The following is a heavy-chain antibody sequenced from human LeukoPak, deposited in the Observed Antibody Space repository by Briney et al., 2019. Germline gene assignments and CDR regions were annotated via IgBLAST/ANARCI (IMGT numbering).Heavy chain of an antibody. V-gene: IGHV1-2*02. J-gene: IGHJ4*02. CDR1: GYTFTGYD. Sequence: ASVKVSCKASGYTFTGYDMHWVRQAPGQGLEWMGWINPNSGGTNYAQKFQGRVTMTRDTSISTAYMELSRLRSDDTAVYSCARNIVVVVAGFDYWGQGTLVTVSS. CDR2: INPNSGGT. D-gene: IGHD2-15*01. CDR3: ARNIVVVVAGFDY.